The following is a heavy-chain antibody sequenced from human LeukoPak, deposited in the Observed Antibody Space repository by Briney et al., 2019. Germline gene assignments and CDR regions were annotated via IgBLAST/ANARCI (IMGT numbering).Heavy chain of an antibody. J-gene: IGHJ4*02. CDR3: ARDRTTVTTFDY. CDR1: RFTFSTYT. V-gene: IGHV3-21*01. D-gene: IGHD4-17*01. CDR2: ISSSSSYI. Sequence: GGSLRLSCAASRFTFSTYTMNWVRQAPGKGLEWGSSISSSSSYIYYADSVKGRFTISRDNAKNSLYLQMNTLRAEDTAVYYCARDRTTVTTFDYWGQGTLVTVSS.